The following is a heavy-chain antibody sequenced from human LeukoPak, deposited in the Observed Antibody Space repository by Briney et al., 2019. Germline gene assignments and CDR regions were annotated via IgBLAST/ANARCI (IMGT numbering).Heavy chain of an antibody. CDR2: IYYSGTT. V-gene: IGHV4-39*01. Sequence: SETLSLTCTVSGGFISSSSYYWGWVRQPPGKGLEWIGSIYYSGTTYYNPSLKSRVTISVDTSKNQFSLKLSSVTAADTAVYYCARQAVDSWLFPDYYFDYWGQGTLVTVSS. J-gene: IGHJ4*02. CDR3: ARQAVDSWLFPDYYFDY. D-gene: IGHD3-22*01. CDR1: GGFISSSSYY.